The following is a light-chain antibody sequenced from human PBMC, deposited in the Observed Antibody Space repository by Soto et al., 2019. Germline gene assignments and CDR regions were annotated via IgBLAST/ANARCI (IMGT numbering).Light chain of an antibody. CDR1: QTIASY. CDR3: QQSYSTPPWT. CDR2: AAS. J-gene: IGKJ1*01. V-gene: IGKV1-39*01. Sequence: DIQMTQSPSTLSASVGDRVTITCRASQTIASYLNWYQQKPGKAPKLLVYAASTLQSGVPSRFSGSGSGTDFTLTISSLQPEDFATYYCQQSYSTPPWTFGLGTKV.